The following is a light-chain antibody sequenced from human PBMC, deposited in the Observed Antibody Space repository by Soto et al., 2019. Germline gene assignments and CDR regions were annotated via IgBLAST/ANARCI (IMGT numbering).Light chain of an antibody. CDR1: QSISSE. CDR2: SAS. Sequence: EIVMTQSPATLSVSPGERATLSCRASQSISSELAWYQQKPGQPPRLLIYSASTRATGVPSRFTGSGSGSDFTLTISWLQPEDFAVYYCQQIHNRPLTFGQGTRLEI. CDR3: QQIHNRPLT. V-gene: IGKV3-15*01. J-gene: IGKJ2*01.